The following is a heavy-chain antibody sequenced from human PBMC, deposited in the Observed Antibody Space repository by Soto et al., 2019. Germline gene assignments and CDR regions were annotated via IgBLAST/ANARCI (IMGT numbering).Heavy chain of an antibody. CDR2: INPNSGGT. J-gene: IGHJ4*02. CDR3: ARDFGGVELRQ. V-gene: IGHV1-2*04. D-gene: IGHD1-7*01. CDR1: GYTFTVYY. Sequence: ASVKVSCKASGYTFTVYYMHGVRQSPGQGREWMGWINPNSGGTNYAQKFQGWVTMTRDTSISTAYMELSRLRSDDTAVYYCARDFGGVELRQWGQGTLVTVSS.